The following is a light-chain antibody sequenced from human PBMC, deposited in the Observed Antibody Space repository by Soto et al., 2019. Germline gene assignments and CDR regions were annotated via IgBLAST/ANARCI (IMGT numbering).Light chain of an antibody. Sequence: QSALSQPASVSGSPGQSITISCTGTSSDVGGYEYVSWYQHQPDKAPKLIIYDVTNRPSGVSTRFSGSKSGNTASLTISGIQTEDEADYYCASTTRSSTSVVGTGTKVTVL. V-gene: IGLV2-14*01. CDR2: DVT. CDR3: ASTTRSSTSV. J-gene: IGLJ1*01. CDR1: SSDVGGYEY.